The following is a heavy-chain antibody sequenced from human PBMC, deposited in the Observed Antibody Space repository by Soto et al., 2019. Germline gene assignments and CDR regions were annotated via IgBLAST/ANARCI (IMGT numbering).Heavy chain of an antibody. CDR1: GFTFSNSW. CDR2: IKSKTGGGTT. D-gene: IGHD5-18*01. V-gene: IGHV3-15*01. J-gene: IGHJ4*02. CDR3: TTEGYTYGYHRLDS. Sequence: PGGSLRLSCTASGFTFSNSWMSWVRQAPGKGLEWVGRIKSKTGGGTTDYAAPVKGRFTISRDESKNTLFLQMNSLKTEDTAVYYCTTEGYTYGYHRLDSWGQGTLVTVSS.